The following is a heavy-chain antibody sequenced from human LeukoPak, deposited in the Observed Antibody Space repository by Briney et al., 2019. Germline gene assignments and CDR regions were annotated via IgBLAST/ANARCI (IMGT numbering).Heavy chain of an antibody. V-gene: IGHV1-24*01. J-gene: IGHJ4*02. D-gene: IGHD3-9*01. CDR3: ATRSLLGITISHTFDY. CDR2: FDPEDGET. CDR1: GYTLTELS. Sequence: GSVKVSCKVSGYTLTELSMHWVRQAPGKGLEWMGSFDPEDGETIYAQKFQGRVTMTEDTSTDTAYMELSNLRSEDTAVYYCATRSLLGITISHTFDYWGQGTLVTVSS.